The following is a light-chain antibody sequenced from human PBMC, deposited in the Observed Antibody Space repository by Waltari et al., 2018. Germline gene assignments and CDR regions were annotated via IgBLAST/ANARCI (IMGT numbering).Light chain of an antibody. J-gene: IGKJ1*01. CDR1: QGISTS. CDR3: QQGDTSPPT. CDR2: HSS. Sequence: EIHMTQSPSSVSASVGDRVSISCRASQGISTSLAWYQQKSGKAPSLLIYHSSTLQSGVPSRFSGAGTGTDFTLTINNLHPEDFATYFCQQGDTSPPTFGPGTKVELK. V-gene: IGKV1-12*01.